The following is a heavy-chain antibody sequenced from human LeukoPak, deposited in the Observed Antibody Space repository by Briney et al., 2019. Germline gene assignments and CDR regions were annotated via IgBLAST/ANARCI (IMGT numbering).Heavy chain of an antibody. CDR3: AKDDYGDQYNFDY. Sequence: PGGSLRLSCAASGFTFSSYGMHWVRQAPGKGLGWVAFIRYDGSNKYYADSVKGRFTISRDNSKNTLYLQMNSLRAEDTAVYYCAKDDYGDQYNFDYWGQGTLVTVSS. D-gene: IGHD4-17*01. CDR2: IRYDGSNK. CDR1: GFTFSSYG. J-gene: IGHJ4*02. V-gene: IGHV3-30*02.